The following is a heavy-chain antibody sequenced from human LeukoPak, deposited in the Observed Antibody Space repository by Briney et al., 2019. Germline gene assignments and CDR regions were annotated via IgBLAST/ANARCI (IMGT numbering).Heavy chain of an antibody. Sequence: PSETLSLTCTVSGGSISSYYWSWIRQPPGKGLEWIGYIYYSGSTNYNPSLKSRVTISVDTSKNQFSLKLSSVTAADTAVYYCARRGITISGVLVYHYSGLDVWGQGTTVTVSS. CDR3: ARRGITISGVLVYHYSGLDV. D-gene: IGHD3-3*01. CDR2: IYYSGST. V-gene: IGHV4-59*01. CDR1: GGSISSYY. J-gene: IGHJ6*02.